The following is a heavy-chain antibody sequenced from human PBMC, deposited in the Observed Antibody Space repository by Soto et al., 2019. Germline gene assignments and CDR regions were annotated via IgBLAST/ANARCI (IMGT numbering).Heavy chain of an antibody. CDR2: IYYSGST. CDR1: GGSISSGGYY. V-gene: IGHV4-31*03. CDR3: ARDLARYDSSGYYS. Sequence: PSETLSLTCTVSGGSISSGGYYWSWIRQHPGKGLEWIGYIYYSGSTYYNPSLKSRVTISVDTSKNQFSLKLSSVTAADTAVYYCARDLARYDSSGYYSWGQGTLVTVSS. D-gene: IGHD3-22*01. J-gene: IGHJ4*02.